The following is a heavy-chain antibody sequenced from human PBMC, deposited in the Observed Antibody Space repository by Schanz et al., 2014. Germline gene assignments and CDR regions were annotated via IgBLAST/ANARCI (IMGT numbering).Heavy chain of an antibody. CDR1: GFTFSDYW. Sequence: VQLVESGGGLVQPGGSLRLSCTASGFTFSDYWMSWVRQAPGKGPEWVAVIWYDGSNKYYADSVKGRFTISRDNSKNTLFLQMNSLRAEDTAVYYCARDHTTESYYSAGPPIDYWGQGTLLTVSS. V-gene: IGHV3-33*08. CDR2: IWYDGSNK. J-gene: IGHJ4*02. CDR3: ARDHTTESYYSAGPPIDY. D-gene: IGHD1-26*01.